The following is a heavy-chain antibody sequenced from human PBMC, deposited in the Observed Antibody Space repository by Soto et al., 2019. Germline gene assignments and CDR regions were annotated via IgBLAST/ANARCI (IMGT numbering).Heavy chain of an antibody. V-gene: IGHV3-74*01. D-gene: IGHD2-15*01. CDR3: VRTSLVVAVATREDF. CDR2: IDSDGSRI. Sequence: EVQLVESGGGLVQPGESLRLSCAASGFTFSNYWMHWVRQAPGKGLVWVSRIDSDGSRITYADFVKGRFTISRDNAKNTVSLHMNSLTAEDPAVYYCVRTSLVVAVATREDFWGQGNLVTVSS. CDR1: GFTFSNYW. J-gene: IGHJ4*02.